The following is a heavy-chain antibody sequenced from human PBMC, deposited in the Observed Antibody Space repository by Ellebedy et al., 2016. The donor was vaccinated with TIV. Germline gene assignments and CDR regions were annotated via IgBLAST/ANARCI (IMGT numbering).Heavy chain of an antibody. Sequence: SETLSLXXTVSGGSVSSGSYYWSWIRQPPGKGLEWIGYIYYSGSTNYNPSLKSRVTISVDTSKNQFSLKLSSVTAADTAVYYCARVRAQWLVQNAFDIWGQGTMVTVSS. CDR2: IYYSGST. CDR1: GGSVSSGSYY. D-gene: IGHD6-19*01. CDR3: ARVRAQWLVQNAFDI. V-gene: IGHV4-61*01. J-gene: IGHJ3*02.